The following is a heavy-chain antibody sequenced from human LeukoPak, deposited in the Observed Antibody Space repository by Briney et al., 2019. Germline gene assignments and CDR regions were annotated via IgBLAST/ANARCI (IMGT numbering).Heavy chain of an antibody. Sequence: ASVKVSCKASGYNFTGYYLHWVRQAPGQGLEWMGWINPNTGGTNYAQKFQGRVTTTRDTSISTAYMELSRLRSDDTAMYYCARFYSGYGNYYYYMDVWGKGTTVTVSS. D-gene: IGHD5-12*01. CDR3: ARFYSGYGNYYYYMDV. CDR1: GYNFTGYY. V-gene: IGHV1-2*02. CDR2: INPNTGGT. J-gene: IGHJ6*03.